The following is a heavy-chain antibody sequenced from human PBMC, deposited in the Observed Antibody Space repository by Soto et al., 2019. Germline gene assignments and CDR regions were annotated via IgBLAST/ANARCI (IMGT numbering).Heavy chain of an antibody. V-gene: IGHV3-53*01. J-gene: IGHJ3*01. CDR2: IYIGGST. CDR1: GFTFSSND. D-gene: IGHD3-22*01. Sequence: EVQLVESGGGLIQPGGSLRLSCAASGFTFSSNDMNWVRQAPGKGLERVSLIYIGGSTYYADSVKGRFTISRDNSKNTLYLQMSSLRAEDTAVYYCATRPLLPGGPWGQGTMVTVSS. CDR3: ATRPLLPGGP.